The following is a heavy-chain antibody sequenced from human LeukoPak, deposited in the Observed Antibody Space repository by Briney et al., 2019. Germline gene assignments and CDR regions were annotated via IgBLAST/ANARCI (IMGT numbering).Heavy chain of an antibody. Sequence: KTSETLSLTCAVYGGSFSGYYWSWIRQPPWKGLEWIGEINHSGSTNYNPSLKSRVTISVDTSKNQFSLKLSSVTAADTAVYYCARVFYIVVVPAAPYFDYWGQGTLVTVSS. J-gene: IGHJ4*02. CDR2: INHSGST. D-gene: IGHD2-2*01. CDR1: GGSFSGYY. CDR3: ARVFYIVVVPAAPYFDY. V-gene: IGHV4-34*01.